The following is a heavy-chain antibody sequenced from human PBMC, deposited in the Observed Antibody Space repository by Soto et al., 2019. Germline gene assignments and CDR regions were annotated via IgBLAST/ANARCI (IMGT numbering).Heavy chain of an antibody. CDR3: ARCYCSIGSCYTCWHFDL. CDR2: IGPYNGNT. Sequence: QVQLVQSGPEVKKPGASVKVSCQASGYTFSNYGISWVRQAPGQGLEWMGWIGPYNGNTDYAQNFQGRVTITRDTSTNTAYMELRSLRSDDTALYYCARCYCSIGSCYTCWHFDLWGRGALLTVSS. D-gene: IGHD2-15*01. J-gene: IGHJ2*01. CDR1: GYTFSNYG. V-gene: IGHV1-18*01.